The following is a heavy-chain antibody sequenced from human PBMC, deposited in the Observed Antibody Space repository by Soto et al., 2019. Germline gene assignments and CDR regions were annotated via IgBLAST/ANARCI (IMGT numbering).Heavy chain of an antibody. D-gene: IGHD6-19*01. CDR1: GFTFNSYW. Sequence: GGSLRLSCAASGFTFNSYWMHWVRQAPGKGLVWVSRINSDGSSTSYADSVKGRFTISRDNAKNTLYLQMNSLRAEDTAVYYCARGPSGLEAFDIWGQGTMVTVSS. J-gene: IGHJ3*02. CDR2: INSDGSST. V-gene: IGHV3-74*01. CDR3: ARGPSGLEAFDI.